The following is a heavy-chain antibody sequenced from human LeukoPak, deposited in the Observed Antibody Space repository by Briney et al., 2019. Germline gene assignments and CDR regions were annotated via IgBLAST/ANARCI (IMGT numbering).Heavy chain of an antibody. V-gene: IGHV4-28*06. J-gene: IGHJ5*02. Sequence: IYHTGSTNYNPSLESRITMSVDTSKNQLSLKLSSVTALDTAIYYCARTDMRGGEDNWFDPWGQGTLVIVSS. D-gene: IGHD3-10*01. CDR2: IYHTGST. CDR3: ARTDMRGGEDNWFDP.